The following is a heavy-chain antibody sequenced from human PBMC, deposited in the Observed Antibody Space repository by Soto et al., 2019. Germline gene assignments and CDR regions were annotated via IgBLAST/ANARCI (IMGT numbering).Heavy chain of an antibody. Sequence: ASVKVSCKASGYTFTSYAMHWVRQAPGQRLEWMGWINAGNGNTKYSQKFQGRVTITRDTSASTAYMELSSMRSEDTAVYYCARVLGPLYGDYDGYFDYWGQGTLVTVSS. CDR1: GYTFTSYA. CDR3: ARVLGPLYGDYDGYFDY. CDR2: INAGNGNT. D-gene: IGHD4-17*01. V-gene: IGHV1-3*01. J-gene: IGHJ4*02.